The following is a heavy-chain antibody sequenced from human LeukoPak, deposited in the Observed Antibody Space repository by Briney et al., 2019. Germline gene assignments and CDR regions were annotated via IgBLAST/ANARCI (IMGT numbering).Heavy chain of an antibody. J-gene: IGHJ5*02. CDR2: IYTSGST. CDR3: ARGGYYDSPNWFDP. V-gene: IGHV4-4*07. D-gene: IGHD3-22*01. CDR1: GGSISSYY. Sequence: SETLSLTCTVSGGSISSYYWSWIRQPAGKGLEWVGRIYTSGSTNYNPSLKSRVTMSVDTSKNQFSLKLSSVTAADTAVYYCARGGYYDSPNWFDPWGQGTLVTVSS.